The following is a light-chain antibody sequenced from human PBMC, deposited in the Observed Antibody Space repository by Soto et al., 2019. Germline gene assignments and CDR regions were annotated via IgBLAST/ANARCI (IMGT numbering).Light chain of an antibody. CDR1: QSISSS. V-gene: IGKV1-39*01. Sequence: DIQMTQSPSSLSASVGETITITCRASQSISSSLNWFQHSPGQPPNLLLFAASNLHAVVPPRFSGSGSGTAFSLTIRSLQPEYVATYECQPSFNLPRTFGPGTRVEVK. CDR2: AAS. J-gene: IGKJ1*01. CDR3: QPSFNLPRT.